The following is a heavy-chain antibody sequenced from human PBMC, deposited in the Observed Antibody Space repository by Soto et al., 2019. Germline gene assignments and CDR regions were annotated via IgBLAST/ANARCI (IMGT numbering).Heavy chain of an antibody. V-gene: IGHV1-69*12. J-gene: IGHJ6*02. D-gene: IGHD3-16*01. CDR2: IIPIFATA. CDR3: AQCLLGVNYYYGMDV. CDR1: GGTFSSYA. Sequence: QVQLVQSGAEVKKSGSSVKVSCKASGGTFSSYAINWVRQAPGQGLEWMGGIIPIFATADYAQKFQGRVTITADESTSTAYMELSSLRAEDTAVYYCAQCLLGVNYYYGMDVWGQGTTVTVSS.